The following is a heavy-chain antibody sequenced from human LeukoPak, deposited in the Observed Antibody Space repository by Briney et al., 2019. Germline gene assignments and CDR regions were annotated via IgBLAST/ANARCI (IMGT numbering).Heavy chain of an antibody. V-gene: IGHV1-46*01. CDR1: GYTFTNYY. D-gene: IGHD5-12*01. J-gene: IGHJ4*02. Sequence: ASVTVSCKASGYTFTNYYMNWVRQAPGQGLEWMGIINPSGGSTSYAQKFQGRVTVTRDTSTSTVYMELSSLRSEDTAMYYCAREGEIGYDLSDYWGQGTLVTVSS. CDR2: INPSGGST. CDR3: AREGEIGYDLSDY.